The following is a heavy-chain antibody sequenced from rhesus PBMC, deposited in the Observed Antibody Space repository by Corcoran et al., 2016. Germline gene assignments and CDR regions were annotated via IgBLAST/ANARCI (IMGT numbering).Heavy chain of an antibody. CDR3: ATIQAADKFNY. D-gene: IGHD6-19*01. V-gene: IGHV1-111*02. Sequence: EVQLVQSGAEGKKPGASVTISCRASGYPFPAYYLHRLLQAPGKGLEWMGRVDPEDGEVIHAQKVQDRVNITADTATDTAYMELSSLRSEDTAVYYCATIQAADKFNYWGQGFLVTVAS. CDR1: GYPFPAYY. CDR2: VDPEDGEV. J-gene: IGHJ4*01.